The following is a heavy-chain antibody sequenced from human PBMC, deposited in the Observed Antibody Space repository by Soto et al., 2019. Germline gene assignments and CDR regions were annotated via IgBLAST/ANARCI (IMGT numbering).Heavy chain of an antibody. V-gene: IGHV1-8*01. CDR1: GYTFTSYD. Sequence: ASVTVSCKASGYTFTSYDIYWVRQATGQGLEWMGWMNPNTGNPGYAQKFQGRVTMTSDTSISTAHMELSSLRSEDTAVYYCARRAETNGWNGFGADKYYFDFWGQGTLVTVSS. D-gene: IGHD1-1*01. CDR2: MNPNTGNP. CDR3: ARRAETNGWNGFGADKYYFDF. J-gene: IGHJ4*02.